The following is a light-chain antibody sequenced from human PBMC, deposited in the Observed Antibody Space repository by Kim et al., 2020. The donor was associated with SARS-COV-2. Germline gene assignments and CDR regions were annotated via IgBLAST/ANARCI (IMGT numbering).Light chain of an antibody. CDR1: SKNGGNQG. CDR2: RNN. V-gene: IGLV10-54*02. J-gene: IGLJ2*01. CDR3: SALDSSLNVV. Sequence: RKTDKLNGTGNSKNGGNQGAAWLKKNQGHPTKILSYRNNNRPSGISERFSASRSGNTASLTITGLQPEDEADYYCSALDSSLNVVFGGGTKVTVL.